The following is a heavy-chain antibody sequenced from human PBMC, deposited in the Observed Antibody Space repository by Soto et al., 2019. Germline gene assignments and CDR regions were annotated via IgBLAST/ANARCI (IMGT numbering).Heavy chain of an antibody. CDR1: GDSVSSNNAA. J-gene: IGHJ6*02. Sequence: SQTLSLTCAISGDSVSSNNAAWNWIRQSPSRGLEWLGRTYYRSKWYNDYAVSVKSRISFNPDTSKNQFPLQMKSVIPEDTAVYYCARAKEYSSSSGMDVWGQGTTVTVSS. CDR3: ARAKEYSSSSGMDV. D-gene: IGHD6-6*01. V-gene: IGHV6-1*01. CDR2: TYYRSKWYN.